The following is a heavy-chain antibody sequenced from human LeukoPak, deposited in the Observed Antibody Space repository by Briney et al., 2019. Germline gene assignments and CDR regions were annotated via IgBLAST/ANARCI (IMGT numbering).Heavy chain of an antibody. D-gene: IGHD3-22*01. CDR3: AKGSRDSTSYCFDY. Sequence: PGGSLGLSCAASGFTFSSYAMSWVRQAPGKGLEWVSAISGSGGSTYYADSVKGRFTISSDKSRNTLYLQMNSLRVEDTAVYYCAKGSRDSTSYCFDYWGQGTLVTVSS. CDR1: GFTFSSYA. CDR2: ISGSGGST. V-gene: IGHV3-23*01. J-gene: IGHJ4*02.